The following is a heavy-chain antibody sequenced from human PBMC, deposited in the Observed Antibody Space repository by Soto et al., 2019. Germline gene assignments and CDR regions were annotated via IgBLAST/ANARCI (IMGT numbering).Heavy chain of an antibody. Sequence: LSLTCTVSGDSISSYYWSWVRQPPGKGLEWIGYIYYSGSTDYNPSLKSRVTISVDRSKNQFSLKVNSVTAADSAVYYCARSRGYSGSRFDYWGQGTLVTVSS. J-gene: IGHJ4*02. V-gene: IGHV4-59*01. D-gene: IGHD5-12*01. CDR3: ARSRGYSGSRFDY. CDR1: GDSISSYY. CDR2: IYYSGST.